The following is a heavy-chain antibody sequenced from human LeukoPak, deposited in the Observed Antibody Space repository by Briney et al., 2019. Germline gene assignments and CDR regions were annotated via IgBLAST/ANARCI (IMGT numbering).Heavy chain of an antibody. D-gene: IGHD2-2*01. J-gene: IGHJ6*03. V-gene: IGHV3-11*04. CDR1: GFSFSDYY. Sequence: GGSLRLSCAASGFSFSDYYMTWIRQAPGKGLEWVSYTSSGGSPIYYADSVKGRFTISRDNAKNSLYLQMNSLRAEDTAVYYCARRDIVVVPPLYYYYMDVWGKGTTVTVSS. CDR3: ARRDIVVVPPLYYYYMDV. CDR2: TSSGGSPI.